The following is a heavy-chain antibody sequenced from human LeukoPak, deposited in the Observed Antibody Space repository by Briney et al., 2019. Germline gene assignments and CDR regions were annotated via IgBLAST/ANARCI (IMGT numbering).Heavy chain of an antibody. J-gene: IGHJ4*02. CDR3: AKVSSGSYFNEYYFDY. Sequence: GRSLRLSCAASGFTFSSYAKHWVRQAPGKGLEWVAVISYDGSNKYYADSVKGRFTISRDNSKNTLYLQMNSLRAEDTAVYYCAKVSSGSYFNEYYFDYWGQGTLVTVSS. CDR1: GFTFSSYA. V-gene: IGHV3-30-3*01. D-gene: IGHD1-26*01. CDR2: ISYDGSNK.